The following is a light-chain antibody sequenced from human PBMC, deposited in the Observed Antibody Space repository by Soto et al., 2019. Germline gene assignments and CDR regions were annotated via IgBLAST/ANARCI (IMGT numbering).Light chain of an antibody. V-gene: IGKV3-20*01. CDR3: QQYGSSGT. Sequence: IVWTHSPGTLSLSPGEIATLSFRASQSVSNNYLAWYQQKPGQAPRLLIYGASNRATGIPDRFSGSGSGTDFTLTISRLEPEDFAVYYCQQYGSSGTFGQGTKVDI. J-gene: IGKJ1*01. CDR2: GAS. CDR1: QSVSNNY.